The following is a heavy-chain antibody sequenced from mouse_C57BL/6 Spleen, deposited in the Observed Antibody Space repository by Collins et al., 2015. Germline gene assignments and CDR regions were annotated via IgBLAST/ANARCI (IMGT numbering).Heavy chain of an antibody. CDR3: TRSGYYGNYGWYFDV. CDR1: GYTFTSYW. CDR2: IYPGNSDT. V-gene: IGHV1-5*01. D-gene: IGHD2-1*01. J-gene: IGHJ1*01. Sequence: EVQLQQSGTVLARPGASVKMSCKASGYTFTSYWMHWVKQRPGQGLEWIGAIYPGNSDTSYNQKFKGKAKLTAVTSTSTAYMELSSLTNEDSAVYYCTRSGYYGNYGWYFDVWGAGTTVTVSS.